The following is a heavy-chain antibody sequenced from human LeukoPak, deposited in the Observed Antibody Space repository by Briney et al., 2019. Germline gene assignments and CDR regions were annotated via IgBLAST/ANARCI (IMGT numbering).Heavy chain of an antibody. CDR2: INSDGSST. CDR3: ARVDDFWSGYYFNFDY. J-gene: IGHJ4*02. CDR1: GFTFSSYW. V-gene: IGHV3-74*01. D-gene: IGHD3-3*01. Sequence: PGGSLRLSCAASGFTFSSYWMHWVRQAPRKGLVWVSRINSDGSSTSYADSVKGRFTISRDNAKNTLYLQMNSLRAEDTAVYYCARVDDFWSGYYFNFDYWGQGTLVTVSS.